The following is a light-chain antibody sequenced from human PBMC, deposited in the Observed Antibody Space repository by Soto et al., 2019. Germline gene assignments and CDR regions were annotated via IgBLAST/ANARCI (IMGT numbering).Light chain of an antibody. CDR3: QQYNSYSLLT. J-gene: IGKJ4*01. V-gene: IGKV1-5*03. CDR1: QKINNW. Sequence: DIQMTQSPSTLSASVGDRVTITCRASQKINNWLAWYQQKPGKPPKLLISKASNLESGVPSRFSGSGSETEFTLTISCLQPDDFGTYYCQQYNSYSLLTFAGGTRVDIK. CDR2: KAS.